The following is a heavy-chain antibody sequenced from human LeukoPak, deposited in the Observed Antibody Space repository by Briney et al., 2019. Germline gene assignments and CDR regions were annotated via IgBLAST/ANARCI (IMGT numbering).Heavy chain of an antibody. J-gene: IGHJ3*01. CDR3: ARGGGYRVDDAFDL. CDR1: GFSFSDYS. Sequence: GGSLRLSCVASGFSFSDYSMNWVRQAPGKGLEWVSYISNSITPKYYADSVKGRFTISRDNAKNSLYLQTNSLRAEDTAIYYCARGGGYRVDDAFDLWGQGTMVTVSS. CDR2: ISNSITPK. D-gene: IGHD3-22*01. V-gene: IGHV3-48*01.